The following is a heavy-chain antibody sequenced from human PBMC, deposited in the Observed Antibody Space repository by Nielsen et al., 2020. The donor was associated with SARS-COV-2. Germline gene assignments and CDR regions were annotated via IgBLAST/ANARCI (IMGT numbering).Heavy chain of an antibody. D-gene: IGHD6-6*01. J-gene: IGHJ4*02. CDR1: GYTFPTYC. Sequence: GASLRLSCSVSGYTFPTYCIGWFRQIPGKGLEWMGIIYPDDSDTRYSPSFQGQVTISADKSISTAYLQWSSLRAPDTAIYYCARLLSIAARPDLDYWGQGTLVTVSS. V-gene: IGHV5-51*01. CDR2: IYPDDSDT. CDR3: ARLLSIAARPDLDY.